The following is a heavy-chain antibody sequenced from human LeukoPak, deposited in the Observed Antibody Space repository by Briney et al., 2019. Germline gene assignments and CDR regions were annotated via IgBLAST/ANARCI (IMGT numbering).Heavy chain of an antibody. CDR2: ISAYNGNT. J-gene: IGHJ4*02. V-gene: IGHV1-18*01. D-gene: IGHD3-22*01. CDR1: GYTFTSYG. CDR3: ARESHYYDSSGYQGMDY. Sequence: ASVEVSCKASGYTFTSYGISWVRQAPGQGLEWMGWISAYNGNTNYAQKLQGRVTMTTDTSTSTAYMELRSLRSDDTAVYYCARESHYYDSSGYQGMDYWGQGTLVTVSS.